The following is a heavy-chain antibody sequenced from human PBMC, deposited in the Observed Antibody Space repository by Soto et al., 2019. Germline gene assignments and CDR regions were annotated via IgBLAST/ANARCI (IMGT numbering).Heavy chain of an antibody. D-gene: IGHD3-22*01. CDR3: ARFDSLYDSSGYVDY. CDR2: IYYSGST. CDR1: GGSISSGGYC. Sequence: PSETLSLTCTVSGGSISSGGYCWSWIRQHPGKGLEWIGYIYYSGSTYYNPSLKSRVTISVDTSKNQFSLKLSSVTAADTAVYYCARFDSLYDSSGYVDYWGQGTLVTVSS. V-gene: IGHV4-31*03. J-gene: IGHJ4*02.